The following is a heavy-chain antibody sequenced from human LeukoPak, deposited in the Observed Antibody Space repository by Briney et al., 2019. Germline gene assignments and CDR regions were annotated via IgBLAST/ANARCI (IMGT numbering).Heavy chain of an antibody. Sequence: KTSETLSLTCTVSGGSISSGSYYWSWIRQPPGKGLEWIGEINHSGSTNYNPSLKSRVTISVDTSKNQFSLKLSSVTAADTAVYYCAGMVATQVPFDYWGQGTLVTVSS. J-gene: IGHJ4*02. CDR3: AGMVATQVPFDY. CDR2: INHSGST. CDR1: GGSISSGSYY. V-gene: IGHV4-39*07. D-gene: IGHD5-12*01.